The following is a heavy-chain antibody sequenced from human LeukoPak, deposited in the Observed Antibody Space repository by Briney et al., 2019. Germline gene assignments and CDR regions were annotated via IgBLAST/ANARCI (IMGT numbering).Heavy chain of an antibody. CDR1: GGSISLSYYY. V-gene: IGHV4-39*07. CDR3: ARGIMIVVVHDAFDI. Sequence: SETLSLTCSVSGGSISLSYYYWGWIRQPPGKGLEWIGSIYHSGSTYYNPSLKSRVTISVDTSKNQFSLKLSSVTAADTAVYYCARGIMIVVVHDAFDIWGQGTMVTVSS. J-gene: IGHJ3*02. D-gene: IGHD3-22*01. CDR2: IYHSGST.